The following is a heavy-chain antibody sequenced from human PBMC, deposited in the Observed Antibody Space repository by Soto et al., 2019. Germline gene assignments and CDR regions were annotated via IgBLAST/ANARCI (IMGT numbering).Heavy chain of an antibody. D-gene: IGHD3-9*01. CDR1: DDSINSDKYY. CDR2: IYYRGNA. V-gene: IGHV4-39*01. Sequence: QLQLQESGPGLVKPSETLSLTCSVSDDSINSDKYYWGWIRQPPGKGLEWIGSIYYRGNAYYNPSLQTPVTISLAKSNSPFSLKLNAVTAADTAVYFCARLEGLATISYYFDFWGPGALVTVSS. CDR3: ARLEGLATISYYFDF. J-gene: IGHJ4*02.